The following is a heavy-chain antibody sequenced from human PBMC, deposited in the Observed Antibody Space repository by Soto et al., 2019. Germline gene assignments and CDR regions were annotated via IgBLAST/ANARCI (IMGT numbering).Heavy chain of an antibody. CDR3: ARGVLGYCSGGSCSTDFDY. V-gene: IGHV4-30-4*01. J-gene: IGHJ4*02. D-gene: IGHD2-15*01. Sequence: QVQLQESGPGLVKPSQTLSLTCTVSGGSISSGDYYWSWIRQPPGKGPEWIGYIYYSGSTYYNPSLKSRVTISVDTSKNQFSLKLSSVTAADTAVYYCARGVLGYCSGGSCSTDFDYWGQGTLVTVSS. CDR2: IYYSGST. CDR1: GGSISSGDYY.